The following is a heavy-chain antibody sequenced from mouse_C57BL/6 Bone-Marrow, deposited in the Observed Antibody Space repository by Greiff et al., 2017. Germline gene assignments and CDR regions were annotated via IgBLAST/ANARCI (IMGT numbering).Heavy chain of an antibody. CDR2: IFPGRGST. Sequence: VQLQLSGPELVKPGASVKISCKASGYTFTDYYINWVKQRPGQGLEWIGWIFPGRGSTYYNEKFKGKATLPVDKSASTAYMWLSSLTSEDSAVYFCARSGAHQGAMDYWGQGTSVTVSS. CDR3: ARSGAHQGAMDY. V-gene: IGHV1-75*01. CDR1: GYTFTDYY. D-gene: IGHD1-3*01. J-gene: IGHJ4*01.